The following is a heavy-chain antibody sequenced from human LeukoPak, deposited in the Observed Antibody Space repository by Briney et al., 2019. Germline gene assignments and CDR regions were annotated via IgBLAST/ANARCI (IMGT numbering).Heavy chain of an antibody. Sequence: GESLKISCKGSGYSFTSYWIGWVRQMPGKGLEWMGIIDPGDSDTRYSPSFQGQVTISADKSISTAYLQWSSLKASDTAMYYCARPTYYYDSSGYFDYFDYWGQGTLVTVSS. J-gene: IGHJ4*02. D-gene: IGHD3-22*01. CDR3: ARPTYYYDSSGYFDYFDY. CDR1: GYSFTSYW. V-gene: IGHV5-51*01. CDR2: IDPGDSDT.